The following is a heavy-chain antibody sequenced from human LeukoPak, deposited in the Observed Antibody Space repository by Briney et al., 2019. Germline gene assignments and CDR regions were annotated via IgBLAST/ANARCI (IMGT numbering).Heavy chain of an antibody. Sequence: SETLSLTCTVSGGSISSSSYYWSWIRQPPGKGLEWIGYIYYSGSTNYNPSLKSRVTISVDTSKNQFSLKLSSVTAADTAVYYCARSDRDGYNYLPYYYYGMDVWGQGTTVTVSS. CDR3: ARSDRDGYNYLPYYYYGMDV. D-gene: IGHD5-24*01. V-gene: IGHV4-61*05. CDR1: GGSISSSSYY. CDR2: IYYSGST. J-gene: IGHJ6*02.